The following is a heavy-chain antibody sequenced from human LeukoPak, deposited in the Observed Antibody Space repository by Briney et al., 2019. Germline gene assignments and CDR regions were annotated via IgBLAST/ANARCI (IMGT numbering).Heavy chain of an antibody. D-gene: IGHD4-17*01. J-gene: IGHJ6*03. V-gene: IGHV1-69*13. CDR2: IIPIFGTA. Sequence: ASVKVSCKASGGTFSSYAISWVRQAPGQGLEWMGGIIPIFGTANYAQKFQGRVTITADESTSTAYMELSSLRSEDTAVYYCARGTTVTTEGDYYYYYYMDVWGKGTTVTVSS. CDR1: GGTFSSYA. CDR3: ARGTTVTTEGDYYYYYYMDV.